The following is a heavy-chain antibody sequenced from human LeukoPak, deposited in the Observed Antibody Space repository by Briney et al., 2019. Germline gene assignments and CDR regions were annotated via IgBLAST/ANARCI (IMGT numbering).Heavy chain of an antibody. CDR2: IFYSGRT. Sequence: SGTLSLSCTVSGGSISSSSNYGGWIRQPPGMGLEWIGSIFYSGRTYYNPSLKSRVTISVDTSKNQFSLRLSSVTAGDTAVYYCARQSGSGWDFDLWRQATLVTVSS. J-gene: IGHJ4*02. CDR1: GGSISSSSNY. V-gene: IGHV4-39*01. D-gene: IGHD6-19*01. CDR3: ARQSGSGWDFDL.